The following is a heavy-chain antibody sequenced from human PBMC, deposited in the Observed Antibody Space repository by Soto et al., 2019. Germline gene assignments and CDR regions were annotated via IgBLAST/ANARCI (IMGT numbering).Heavy chain of an antibody. D-gene: IGHD3-10*01. J-gene: IGHJ6*02. CDR1: GFTFSNFG. CDR2: VWYDGSSK. CDR3: AREMDRNYDGMDV. Sequence: GGSLRLSCEASGFTFSNFGMNWVRQAPCKGLEWVARVWYDGSSKYYVDSVKGRFTISRDNSKETVYLQMNSLRAEDTGVYYCAREMDRNYDGMDVWGQGTTVTVSS. V-gene: IGHV3-33*01.